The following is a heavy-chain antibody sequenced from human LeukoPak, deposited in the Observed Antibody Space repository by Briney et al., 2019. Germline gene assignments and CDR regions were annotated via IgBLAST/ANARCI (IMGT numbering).Heavy chain of an antibody. V-gene: IGHV3-21*01. CDR2: ISSSSSYI. CDR1: GFTFSSYS. J-gene: IGHJ1*01. CDR3: ARDGPLDYGDYVLAEYFQH. D-gene: IGHD4-17*01. Sequence: PGGSLRLSCAASGFTFSSYSMSWVRQAPGKGLEWVSYISSSSSYIYYADSVKGRFTISRDNAKNSLYLQMNSLRAEDTAVYYCARDGPLDYGDYVLAEYFQHWGQGTLVTVSS.